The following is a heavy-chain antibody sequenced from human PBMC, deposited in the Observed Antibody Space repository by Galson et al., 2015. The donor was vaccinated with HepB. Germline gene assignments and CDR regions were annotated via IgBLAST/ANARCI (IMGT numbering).Heavy chain of an antibody. CDR1: GGTFSSYA. Sequence: SVKVSCKASGGTFSSYAISWVRQAPGQGLEWMGGIIPIFGTANYAQKFQGRVTITADESTSTAYMELSSLRSEDTAVYYCARGSSGYYLTTAFDYWGQGTLVTVSS. V-gene: IGHV1-69*13. J-gene: IGHJ4*02. D-gene: IGHD3-22*01. CDR3: ARGSSGYYLTTAFDY. CDR2: IIPIFGTA.